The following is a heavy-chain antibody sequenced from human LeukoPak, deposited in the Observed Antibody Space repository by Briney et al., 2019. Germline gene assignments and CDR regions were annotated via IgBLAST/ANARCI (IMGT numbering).Heavy chain of an antibody. J-gene: IGHJ4*02. CDR3: ARDVGSWGIPPYFDY. CDR1: GFTFSSYG. CDR2: ISYDGSNK. Sequence: GRSLRLSCAASGFTFSSYGMHWVRQAPGKGLEWVAVISYDGSNKYYADSVKGRFTISRDNSKNTLYLQMNSLRAEDTAVYYCARDVGSWGIPPYFDYWGQGTLVTVSS. D-gene: IGHD7-27*01. V-gene: IGHV3-30*03.